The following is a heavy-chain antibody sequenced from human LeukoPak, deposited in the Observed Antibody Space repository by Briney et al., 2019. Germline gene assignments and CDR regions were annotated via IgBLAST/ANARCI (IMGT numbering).Heavy chain of an antibody. CDR1: GYTFTGYY. Sequence: GASVKVSCKASGYTFTGYYMHWVRQAPGQGLEWMGWINPNSGGTNYAQKFQGRVTMTRDTSISTAYMELSRLRSDDTAVYYCARAVRFSSGWYYYYYYMDVWGKGTTVTISS. CDR2: INPNSGGT. J-gene: IGHJ6*03. V-gene: IGHV1-2*02. D-gene: IGHD6-19*01. CDR3: ARAVRFSSGWYYYYYYMDV.